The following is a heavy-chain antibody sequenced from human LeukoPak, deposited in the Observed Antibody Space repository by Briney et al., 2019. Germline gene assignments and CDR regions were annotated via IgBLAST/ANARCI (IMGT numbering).Heavy chain of an antibody. D-gene: IGHD2-15*01. CDR3: AKEGGSSFDY. J-gene: IGHJ4*02. CDR1: GFTFSTYC. CDR2: INLDGSTT. V-gene: IGHV3-74*01. Sequence: PGGSLTLSCAASGFTFSTYCMHWIRQAPGKGLVWVSSINLDGSTTSTPDPLKGRFTISRDYSKSTLYLQMKGLIADSTAVYYYAKEGGSSFDYWGQGTLVTVSS.